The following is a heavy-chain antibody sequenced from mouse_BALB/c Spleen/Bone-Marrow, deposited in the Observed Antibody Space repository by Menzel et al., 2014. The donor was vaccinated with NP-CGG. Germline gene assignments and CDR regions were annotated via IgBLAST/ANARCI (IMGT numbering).Heavy chain of an antibody. CDR2: IDPHDSET. V-gene: IGHV1-74*04. J-gene: IGHJ3*01. CDR1: GYTFTSYW. Sequence: VQLQEPGAEPGRPGASVQLPCKASGYTFTSYWMNWVKQRPEQGLEWIGRIDPHDSETHYNQKFNDNAILTVDKSSSKAYMQLGRLTPTSSAVSVCARARFCDVFSYWGQGTLVTVSA. CDR3: ARARFCDVFSY.